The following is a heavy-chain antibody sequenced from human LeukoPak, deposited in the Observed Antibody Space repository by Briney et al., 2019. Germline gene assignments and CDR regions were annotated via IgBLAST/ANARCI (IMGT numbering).Heavy chain of an antibody. J-gene: IGHJ4*02. D-gene: IGHD1-1*01. V-gene: IGHV3-23*01. CDR1: GFTFRSYA. Sequence: GGSLRLSCAASGFTFRSYAMSWVRQAPGKGLEWVSVISGPGYTTYYADSVKGRLTISRDNSNNIQYLQLSSLRVEDTAVYYCAKDLSDNYNLFDYWGQGTLVTVSS. CDR3: AKDLSDNYNLFDY. CDR2: ISGPGYTT.